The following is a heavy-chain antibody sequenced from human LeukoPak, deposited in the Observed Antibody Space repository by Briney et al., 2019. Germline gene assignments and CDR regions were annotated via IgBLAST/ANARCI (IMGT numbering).Heavy chain of an antibody. J-gene: IGHJ5*02. CDR1: GLTFSNSW. V-gene: IGHV3-7*01. D-gene: IGHD1-14*01. CDR2: IKKDGSET. CDR3: LQYNSENT. Sequence: GGSLRLSCVASGLTFSNSWMTWVRQAPGKGLEWVANIKKDGSETYYVDSVRGRFTVSRDNDKNSLYLEMNSLRDEDTAVYYCLQYNSENTWGQGTLVTVSS.